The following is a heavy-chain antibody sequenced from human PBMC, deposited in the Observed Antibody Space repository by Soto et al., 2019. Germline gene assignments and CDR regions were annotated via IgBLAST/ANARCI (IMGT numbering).Heavy chain of an antibody. J-gene: IGHJ6*02. CDR2: ISAAGDP. CDR3: ARTDRDFYGLDV. CDR1: GFTFRNYD. Sequence: EVQLVESGGGLVQPGESLRLSCEASGFTFRNYDMHWVRQGTGKGLEWVSGISAAGDPDYADSVEGRFTISRENAQNSFFLQMNSLRVGDTAVYYCARTDRDFYGLDVWGHGTTVIVSS. V-gene: IGHV3-13*05.